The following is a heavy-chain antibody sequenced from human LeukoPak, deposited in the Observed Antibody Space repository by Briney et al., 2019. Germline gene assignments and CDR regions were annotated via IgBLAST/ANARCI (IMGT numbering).Heavy chain of an antibody. CDR1: GGSFSGYY. D-gene: IGHD3-10*01. CDR2: INHSGST. V-gene: IGHV4-34*01. CDR3: ARWYREERHYYFDY. Sequence: KPSETLSLTCAVYGGSFSGYYWSWIRQPPGKGLEWIGEINHSGSTNYNPSLKSRVTISVDTSKNQFSLKLSSVTAADTAVYYCARWYREERHYYFDYWGQGTLVTVSS. J-gene: IGHJ4*02.